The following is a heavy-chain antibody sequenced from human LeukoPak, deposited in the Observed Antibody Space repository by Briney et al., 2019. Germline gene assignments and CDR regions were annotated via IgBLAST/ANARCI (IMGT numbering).Heavy chain of an antibody. J-gene: IGHJ5*02. Sequence: PSQTLSLTCAVSGGSISSGGYSWSWIRQPPGKGLEWIGYIYHSGSTYYNPSLKSRVTISVDRSKNQFSLKLSSVTAADTAVYYCARGETYYDFWSGYSNNWFDPWGQGTLVTVSS. CDR3: ARGETYYDFWSGYSNNWFDP. V-gene: IGHV4-30-2*01. CDR1: GGSISSGGYS. CDR2: IYHSGST. D-gene: IGHD3-3*01.